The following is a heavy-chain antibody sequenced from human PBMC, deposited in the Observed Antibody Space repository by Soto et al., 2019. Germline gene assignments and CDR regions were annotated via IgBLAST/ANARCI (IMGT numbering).Heavy chain of an antibody. J-gene: IGHJ3*01. D-gene: IGHD3-16*01. CDR3: ARGNPFNYAGFDV. Sequence: ASVKVSCKASGYTFSDFDINWLRQASGQGPEWMGWMNAKSGDTFFAQRFQGKFNMTRDTSLSTAYMEVGSLTSDDTAMYYCARGNPFNYAGFDVWG. V-gene: IGHV1-8*01. CDR1: GYTFSDFD. CDR2: MNAKSGDT.